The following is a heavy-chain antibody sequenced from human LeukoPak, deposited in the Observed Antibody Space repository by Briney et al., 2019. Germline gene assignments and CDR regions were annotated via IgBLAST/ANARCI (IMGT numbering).Heavy chain of an antibody. Sequence: ASVKVSCKASGGTFSSYAISWVRQAPGQGLEWMGGIIPIFGTANYARKFQGRVTITADESTSTAYMELSSLRSEDTAVYYCARLGPFYDSSSYGDYNWFDPWGQGTLVTVFS. CDR2: IIPIFGTA. CDR3: ARLGPFYDSSSYGDYNWFDP. D-gene: IGHD3-22*01. J-gene: IGHJ5*02. V-gene: IGHV1-69*01. CDR1: GGTFSSYA.